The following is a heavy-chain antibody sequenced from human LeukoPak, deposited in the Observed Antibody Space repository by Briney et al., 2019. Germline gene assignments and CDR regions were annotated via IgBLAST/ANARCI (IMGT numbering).Heavy chain of an antibody. D-gene: IGHD3-10*02. CDR3: TRENYVPDS. CDR1: GYTFSHYW. J-gene: IGHJ4*02. CDR2: ISNGGYPT. V-gene: IGHV3-7*03. Sequence: GGSLRLSCVASGYTFSHYWMSWVRQTPGKGLEWVASISNGGYPTYYVDSVRGRFIISRDDARNSLFLQMNGLRADDTAVYYCTRENYVPDSWGQGTLVTVSS.